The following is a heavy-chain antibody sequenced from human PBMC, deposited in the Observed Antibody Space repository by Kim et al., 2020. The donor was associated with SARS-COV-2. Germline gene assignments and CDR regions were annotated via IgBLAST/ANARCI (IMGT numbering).Heavy chain of an antibody. D-gene: IGHD3-3*01. CDR3: AREPITGYGLDG. CDR1: GFIFSSYA. V-gene: IGHV3-33*01. Sequence: GGSLRLSCAASGFIFSSYAMIWVRQAPGEGLEWLATIWYDGSNKYYKDSLKGRFTISRDNSKNTLFLQMNSLRVEDTAVYYCAREPITGYGLDGWGQGTT. CDR2: IWYDGSNK. J-gene: IGHJ6*02.